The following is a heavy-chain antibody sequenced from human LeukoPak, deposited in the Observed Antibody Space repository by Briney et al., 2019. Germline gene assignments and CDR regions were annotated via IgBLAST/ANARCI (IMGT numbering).Heavy chain of an antibody. CDR1: GFAFDDYT. D-gene: IGHD5-24*01. CDR2: VSWNGDTI. Sequence: PGGSLRLSCVASGFAFDDYTMHWVRQVPDKGLEWVSLVSWNGDTIYYADSVKGRFTISRDNSKNTLYLQMSSLTAEDTALYYCAKDLRWLQDYWGQGTLVTVSS. CDR3: AKDLRWLQDY. J-gene: IGHJ4*02. V-gene: IGHV3-43*01.